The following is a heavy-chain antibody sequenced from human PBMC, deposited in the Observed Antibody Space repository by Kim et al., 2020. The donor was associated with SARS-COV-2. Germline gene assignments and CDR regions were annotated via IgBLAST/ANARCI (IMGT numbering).Heavy chain of an antibody. CDR3: ARGEYGDSFDY. CDR2: T. V-gene: IGHV4-59*09. J-gene: IGHJ4*02. D-gene: IGHD4-17*01. Sequence: TNYNPSLKSRVTISVDTSKNQFSLKLSSVTAADTAVYYCARGEYGDSFDYWGQGTLVTVSS.